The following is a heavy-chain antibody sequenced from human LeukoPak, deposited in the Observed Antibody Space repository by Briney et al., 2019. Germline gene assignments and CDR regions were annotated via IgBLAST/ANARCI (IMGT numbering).Heavy chain of an antibody. Sequence: ASVKVSCKASGYTFTGYYMHWVRQAPGQRLEWMGWINAGNGNTKYSQNFQGRVTITRDTSANTAYMEMGSLRSEDTAVYYCAREIDRDDYNRFFDYWGQGTLVSVSS. V-gene: IGHV1-3*01. CDR2: INAGNGNT. D-gene: IGHD5-24*01. J-gene: IGHJ4*02. CDR3: AREIDRDDYNRFFDY. CDR1: GYTFTGYY.